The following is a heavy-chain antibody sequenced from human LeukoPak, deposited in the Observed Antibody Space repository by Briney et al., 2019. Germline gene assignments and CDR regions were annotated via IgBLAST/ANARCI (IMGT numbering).Heavy chain of an antibody. Sequence: GASVKVSCKASGYSFISYDINWVRQATRQGHEWVGWLNVNTGNTAYAEKFQGRITITRDTSMRTVHMELSSLRSDDTAVFYCARLGGELLRPADYWSQGTLVTVSS. CDR1: GYSFISYD. CDR3: ARLGGELLRPADY. CDR2: LNVNTGNT. D-gene: IGHD1-26*01. J-gene: IGHJ4*02. V-gene: IGHV1-8*01.